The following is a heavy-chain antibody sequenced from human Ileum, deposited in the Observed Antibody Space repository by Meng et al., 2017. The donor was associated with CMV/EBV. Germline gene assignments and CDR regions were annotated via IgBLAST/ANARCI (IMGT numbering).Heavy chain of an antibody. CDR3: AKDLVVPAAPRGYYYYGMDV. CDR2: IRYDGSNK. Sequence: SCAASGFTFSSYGMHWVRQAPGKGLEWVAFIRYDGSNKYYADSVKGRFTISRDNSKNTLYLQMNSLRAEDTTVYYCAKDLVVPAAPRGYYYYGMDVWGQGTTVTVSS. V-gene: IGHV3-30*02. CDR1: GFTFSSYG. J-gene: IGHJ6*02. D-gene: IGHD2-2*01.